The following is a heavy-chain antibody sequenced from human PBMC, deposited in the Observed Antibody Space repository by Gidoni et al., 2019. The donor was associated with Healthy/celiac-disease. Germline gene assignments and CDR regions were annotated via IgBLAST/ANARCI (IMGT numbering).Heavy chain of an antibody. D-gene: IGHD5-18*01. J-gene: IGHJ4*02. CDR2: IYYSGST. Sequence: QVQLQESGPGLVKPSETLSLTCTVSGGSISSYYWSWIRQPPGKGLEWIGYIYYSGSTNYNPSLKRRVTISVDTSKNQFSLKLSSVTAADTAVYYCARANSDTAMVDNWGQGTLVTVSS. V-gene: IGHV4-59*01. CDR3: ARANSDTAMVDN. CDR1: GGSISSYY.